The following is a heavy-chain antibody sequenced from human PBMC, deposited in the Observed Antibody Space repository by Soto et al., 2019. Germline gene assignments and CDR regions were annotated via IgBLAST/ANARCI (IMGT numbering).Heavy chain of an antibody. D-gene: IGHD1-1*01. V-gene: IGHV3-11*06. CDR2: SSNSGTFS. Sequence: GGSLRLSCEGSGFTFSDYYISWIRQAPGKGLEWISYSSNSGTFSRYADSVKGRFSISRDNTKNLLYLQMNSLRAEDTAVYYCAKSGDNYNRLDYWGQGTPVTVSS. CDR3: AKSGDNYNRLDY. J-gene: IGHJ4*02. CDR1: GFTFSDYY.